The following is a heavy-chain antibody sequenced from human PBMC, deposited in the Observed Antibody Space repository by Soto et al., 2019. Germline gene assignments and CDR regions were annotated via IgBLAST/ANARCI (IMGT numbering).Heavy chain of an antibody. CDR1: GGTFSSYF. CDR3: VRGVAAVGTDWFDP. J-gene: IGHJ5*02. CDR2: IIPVFGTA. Sequence: QVQLVQSGAEVKKAGSSVKVSCKVSGGTFSSYFINWVRQAPGQGLEWVGGIIPVFGTASYAEKFQGRVTITADESTSTAYMELSRLRSDDTAVYYCVRGVAAVGTDWFDPWGQGTLVTVSS. D-gene: IGHD6-13*01. V-gene: IGHV1-69*01.